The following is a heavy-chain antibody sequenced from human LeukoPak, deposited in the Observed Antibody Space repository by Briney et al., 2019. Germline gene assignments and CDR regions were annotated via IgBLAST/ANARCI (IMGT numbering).Heavy chain of an antibody. CDR3: AREEAAVRAFDI. J-gene: IGHJ3*02. Sequence: PGRSLRLSCAASGFTFSSYAMNWVRQAPGKGLEGVTVISFDSSYKYYADSVKGRFTISRDNSKNTLFLQMNSLRAEDTAVYFCAREEAAVRAFDIWGQGTMVTVSS. D-gene: IGHD6-13*01. V-gene: IGHV3-30-3*01. CDR2: ISFDSSYK. CDR1: GFTFSSYA.